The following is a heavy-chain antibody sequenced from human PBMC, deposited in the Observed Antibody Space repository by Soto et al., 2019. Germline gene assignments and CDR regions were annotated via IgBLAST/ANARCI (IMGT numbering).Heavy chain of an antibody. CDR1: GFSLSTSGVG. V-gene: IGHV2-5*02. CDR2: IYWDDDK. CDR3: AHLPKHITMVRGGYEPSFDP. J-gene: IGHJ5*02. Sequence: QITLKESGPTLVKPTQTLTLTCTFSGFSLSTSGVGVGWIRQPPGKALEWLALIYWDDDKRYSPSLKGRLTITKDTSKHQVVLTMTNMDPVDTATYYCAHLPKHITMVRGGYEPSFDPWGQGTLVTVSS. D-gene: IGHD3-10*01.